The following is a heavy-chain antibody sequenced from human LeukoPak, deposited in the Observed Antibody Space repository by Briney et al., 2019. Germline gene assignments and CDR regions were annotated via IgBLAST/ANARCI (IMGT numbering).Heavy chain of an antibody. CDR3: AKDATFGGVMAMYYFDY. CDR1: GFTFRSYG. Sequence: GGSLRLSCAASGFTFRSYGMSWVRQAPGKGLEWVSGISGSGGSTNYADSVKGRFTISRDNSKNTLYLQMNSLRAEDTAVYYCAKDATFGGVMAMYYFDYWGQGTLVTVSS. J-gene: IGHJ4*02. CDR2: ISGSGGST. D-gene: IGHD3-16*01. V-gene: IGHV3-23*01.